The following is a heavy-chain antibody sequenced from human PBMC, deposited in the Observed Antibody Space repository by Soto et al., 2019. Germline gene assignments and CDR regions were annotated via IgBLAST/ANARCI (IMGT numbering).Heavy chain of an antibody. CDR3: ARLRVSYITGTPYNWFDP. CDR1: GGSFSGYY. J-gene: IGHJ5*02. CDR2: INHSGST. Sequence: KTSETLSLTCAVYGGSFSGYYWSWIRQPPGKGLEWIGEINHSGSTNYNPSLKSRVTISVDTSKNQFSLKLSSVTAADTAVYYCARLRVSYITGTPYNWFDPWGQGTLVTVSS. D-gene: IGHD1-7*01. V-gene: IGHV4-34*01.